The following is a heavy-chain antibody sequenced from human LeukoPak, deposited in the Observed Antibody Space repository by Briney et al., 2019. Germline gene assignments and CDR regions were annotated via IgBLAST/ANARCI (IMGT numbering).Heavy chain of an antibody. D-gene: IGHD1-14*01. J-gene: IGHJ3*02. Sequence: PSETLSLTCTVSGGSISSSSYYWGWIRQPPGKGLEWIGSIYYSGSTYYNPSLKSRVTISVDTSKNQFSLKLSSVTAADTAVYYCARHRRNSAGALDIWGQGTMVTVSS. CDR3: ARHRRNSAGALDI. V-gene: IGHV4-39*07. CDR2: IYYSGST. CDR1: GGSISSSSYY.